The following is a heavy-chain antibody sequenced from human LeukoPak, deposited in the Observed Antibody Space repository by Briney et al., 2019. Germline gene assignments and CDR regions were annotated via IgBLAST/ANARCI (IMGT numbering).Heavy chain of an antibody. D-gene: IGHD5-24*01. CDR1: GFTVSSNY. V-gene: IGHV3-53*01. CDR2: IYSGGST. CDR3: AREGRWLPSHLGASDI. Sequence: GGSLRLSCAASGFTVSSNYMSWVRQAPGKGLEWVSVIYSGGSTYYTDSVKGRFTISRDNSKNTLYLQMNSLRAEDTAVYYCAREGRWLPSHLGASDIWGQGTMVTVSS. J-gene: IGHJ3*02.